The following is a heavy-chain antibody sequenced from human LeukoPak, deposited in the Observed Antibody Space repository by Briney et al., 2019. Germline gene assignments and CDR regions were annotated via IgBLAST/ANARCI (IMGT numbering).Heavy chain of an antibody. D-gene: IGHD2-2*01. V-gene: IGHV1-2*02. CDR1: GYTFTCYY. CDR2: INPNSGGT. Sequence: GASVKVSCKASGYTFTCYYMHWVRQAPGQGLEWMGWINPNSGGTNYAQKFQGRVTMTRDTSISTAYMELSRLRSDDTAVYYCARPNCSSTSCHITHALDIWGQGTMVTVSS. J-gene: IGHJ3*02. CDR3: ARPNCSSTSCHITHALDI.